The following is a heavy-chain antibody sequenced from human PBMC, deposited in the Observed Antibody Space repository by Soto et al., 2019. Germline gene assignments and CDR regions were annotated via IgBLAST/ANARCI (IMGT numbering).Heavy chain of an antibody. CDR3: ATYSSGWDFNY. J-gene: IGHJ4*02. V-gene: IGHV4-38-2*01. CDR1: GYSISSGYY. Sequence: SETLSLTCAVSGYSISSGYYWGWIRQPPGKGLEWIGSIYHSGSTYYNPSLKSRVTISVDTSKNQFSLKLSSVTAADTAVYYCATYSSGWDFNYWGQGTLVTVSS. D-gene: IGHD6-19*01. CDR2: IYHSGST.